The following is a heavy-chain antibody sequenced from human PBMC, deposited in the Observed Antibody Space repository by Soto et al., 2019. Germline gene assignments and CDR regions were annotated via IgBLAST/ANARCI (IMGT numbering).Heavy chain of an antibody. J-gene: IGHJ4*02. V-gene: IGHV3-23*01. CDR1: GFTFSSYA. D-gene: IGHD5-12*01. CDR2: ISGSGGST. Sequence: PGGSLRLSCADSGFTFSSYAMSWVRQAPGKGLEWVSAISGSGGSTYYADSVKGRFTISRDNSKNTLYLQMNSLRAEDTAVYYCANWEIVAPILGYWGQGTLVTVSS. CDR3: ANWEIVAPILGY.